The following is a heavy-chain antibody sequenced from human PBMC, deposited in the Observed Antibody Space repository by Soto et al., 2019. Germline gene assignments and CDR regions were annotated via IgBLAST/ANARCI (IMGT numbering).Heavy chain of an antibody. Sequence: QVQLVESGGGVVQPGRSLRLSCAASGFTFSSYAMHWVRQAPGKGLEWVAVISYDGSNKYYADSVKGRFTISRDNSKNTLYLQMNSLRAEVTAVYYCARDGLTAMVLGAFDIWGQGTMVTVSS. CDR1: GFTFSSYA. J-gene: IGHJ3*02. D-gene: IGHD5-18*01. CDR2: ISYDGSNK. V-gene: IGHV3-30-3*01. CDR3: ARDGLTAMVLGAFDI.